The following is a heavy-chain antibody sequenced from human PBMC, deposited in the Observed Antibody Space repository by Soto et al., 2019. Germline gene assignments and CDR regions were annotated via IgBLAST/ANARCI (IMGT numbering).Heavy chain of an antibody. CDR1: GFTFSSYW. D-gene: IGHD3-3*01. J-gene: IGHJ4*02. Sequence: GGSVRLSCAASGFTFSSYWMHWVRQAPGKGLVWVSRINSDGSNTNYADSVKGRFTISRDNAKNTLYLQMNSLRAEDTAVYYCARVYDFWSGYYPNYWGQGTLVTVSS. CDR2: INSDGSNT. V-gene: IGHV3-74*01. CDR3: ARVYDFWSGYYPNY.